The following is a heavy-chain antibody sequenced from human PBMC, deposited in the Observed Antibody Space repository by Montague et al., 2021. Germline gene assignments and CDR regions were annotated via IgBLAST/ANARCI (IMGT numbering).Heavy chain of an antibody. CDR1: GGSISSYY. Sequence: SETLSLACTVSGGSISSYYWSWIRQPPGKGLEWIGYIYNSGRTNYNPSLKSRVTISVDTSKNQFSLRLRHVTAADTAVYYCARDLYSSGWSGYGMDVWGQGTT. CDR3: ARDLYSSGWSGYGMDV. CDR2: IYNSGRT. J-gene: IGHJ6*02. V-gene: IGHV4-59*01. D-gene: IGHD6-19*01.